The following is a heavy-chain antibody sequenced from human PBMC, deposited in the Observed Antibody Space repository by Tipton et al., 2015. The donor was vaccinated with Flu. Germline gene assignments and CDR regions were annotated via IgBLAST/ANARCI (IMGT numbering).Heavy chain of an antibody. V-gene: IGHV1-69*11. Sequence: QVQLVQSGAEVKKPGSSVKVSCKASGGTFNNLAFTWVRQAPGQGLEWMGRIIPVLGTANYAQKFQGRVMITADESTTTAHMEVSSLRSEDTAVYYCAVGLTTRTKKYYFEDWGQGTPVTVSS. CDR3: AVGLTTRTKKYYFED. CDR2: IIPVLGTA. J-gene: IGHJ4*02. D-gene: IGHD4-17*01. CDR1: GGTFNNLA.